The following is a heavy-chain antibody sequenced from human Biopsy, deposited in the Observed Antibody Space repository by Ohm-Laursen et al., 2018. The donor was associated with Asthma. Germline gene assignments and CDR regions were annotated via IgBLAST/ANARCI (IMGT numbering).Heavy chain of an antibody. Sequence: TLSLTWTVSGGSISSGGYYWSWIRQHPGKGLEWIGYIYYSGSTYYNPSLKSRVTISVDMSKNQFSLKLSPVTAADTAVYYCARGIGLSGYDFWSGYSATPNWFDPWGQGTLVTVSS. CDR1: GGSISSGGYY. CDR2: IYYSGST. V-gene: IGHV4-31*02. CDR3: ARGIGLSGYDFWSGYSATPNWFDP. J-gene: IGHJ5*02. D-gene: IGHD3-3*01.